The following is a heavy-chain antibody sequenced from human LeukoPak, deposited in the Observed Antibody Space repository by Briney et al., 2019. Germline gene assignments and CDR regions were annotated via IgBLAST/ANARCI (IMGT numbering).Heavy chain of an antibody. CDR2: IYHSGST. J-gene: IGHJ4*02. Sequence: PSETLSLTCAVSGYSISSGYDWGWIRQPPGKGLEWIGRIYHSGSTYYNPSLKSRVTISVDTSKNQLSLKLSSVTAADTAVYYCERQYYDFWSGYYPIPEYYFDYWGQGTLVTVSS. V-gene: IGHV4-38-2*01. D-gene: IGHD3-3*01. CDR1: GYSISSGYD. CDR3: ERQYYDFWSGYYPIPEYYFDY.